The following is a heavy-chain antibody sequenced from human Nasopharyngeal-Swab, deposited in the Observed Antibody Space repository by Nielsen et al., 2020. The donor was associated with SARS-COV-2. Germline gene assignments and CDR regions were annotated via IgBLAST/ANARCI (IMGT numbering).Heavy chain of an antibody. J-gene: IGHJ6*02. CDR2: IFPGDSDT. Sequence: GASLKISCATSGYRFTEYWIAWVRQAPGKGLECMGTIFPGDSDTRYSPSFEGRVTISVDQSITTAYLHWTSLKASDTAKYYCAIGAAVGTLFHGMDVWGQGTMVTVSS. CDR1: GYRFTEYW. V-gene: IGHV5-51*01. D-gene: IGHD1-26*01. CDR3: AIGAAVGTLFHGMDV.